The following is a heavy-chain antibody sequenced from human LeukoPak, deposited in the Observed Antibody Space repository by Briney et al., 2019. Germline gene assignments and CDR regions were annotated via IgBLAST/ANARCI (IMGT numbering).Heavy chain of an antibody. J-gene: IGHJ3*02. CDR1: GYTFTSYG. Sequence: GASVKVPCKASGYTFTSYGISWVRQAPGQGLEWMGWMNPNSGNTGYAQKFQGRVTMTRNTSISTAYMELSSLRSEDTAVYYCARLSSWYSDAFDIWGQGTMVTVSS. D-gene: IGHD2-15*01. CDR2: MNPNSGNT. V-gene: IGHV1-8*02. CDR3: ARLSSWYSDAFDI.